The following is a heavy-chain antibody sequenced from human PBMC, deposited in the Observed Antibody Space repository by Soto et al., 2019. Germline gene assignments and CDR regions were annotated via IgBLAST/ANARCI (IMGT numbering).Heavy chain of an antibody. CDR3: ARASYSSSPFYYVMDV. J-gene: IGHJ6*02. V-gene: IGHV4-31*03. CDR2: IYYSGYT. CDR1: GGSLNSDGFY. Sequence: QVQLQESGPGLVKPSQTLSLTCSVSGGSLNSDGFYWSWIRQHPGKGLEWMGYIYYSGYTYYNPSLKSRITMSVDTSKNQLTLRLSSVTAADTAVYYCARASYSSSPFYYVMDVWGQGTTVIVSS. D-gene: IGHD6-6*01.